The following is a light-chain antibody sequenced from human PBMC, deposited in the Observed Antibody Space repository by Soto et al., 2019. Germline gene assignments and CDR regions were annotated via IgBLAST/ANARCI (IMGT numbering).Light chain of an antibody. CDR1: NSNIGAGFD. CDR3: QSFDSSLSGSWV. V-gene: IGLV1-40*01. Sequence: QSVLTQPPSVSGAPGQRVTISCAGTNSNIGAGFDVHWYQHLPGTAPKLLIYGNRKRPSGVPDRFSGSRSGTSASLAITGLQAEDEAVYYCQSFDSSLSGSWVFGGGTKLTVL. CDR2: GNR. J-gene: IGLJ3*02.